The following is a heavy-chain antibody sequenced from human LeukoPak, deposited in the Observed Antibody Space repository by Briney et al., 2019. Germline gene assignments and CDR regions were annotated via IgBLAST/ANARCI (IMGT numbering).Heavy chain of an antibody. D-gene: IGHD3-22*01. V-gene: IGHV4-30-4*08. CDR3: ASSPYYYDSSGLI. J-gene: IGHJ3*02. CDR1: GGSINSGGYY. Sequence: SETLSLTCTVSGGSINSGGYYWAWIRQPPGKGLEWIGYIYYSGSTYYNPSLKSRVTISVDTSKNQFSLKLSSVTAADTAVYYCASSPYYYDSSGLIWGQGTMVTVSS. CDR2: IYYSGST.